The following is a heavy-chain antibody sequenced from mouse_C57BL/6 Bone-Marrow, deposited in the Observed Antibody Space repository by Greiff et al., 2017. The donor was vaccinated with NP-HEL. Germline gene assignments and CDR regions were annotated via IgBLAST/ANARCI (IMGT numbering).Heavy chain of an antibody. V-gene: IGHV5-2*01. CDR2: INSDGGST. Sequence: EVHLVESGGGLVQPGESLKLSCESNEYEFPSHDMSWVRKTPEKRLELVAAINSDGGSTYYPDTMERRFIISRDNTKKTLYLQMSSLRSEDTALYYCARINWDEGPYWYFDVWGTGTTVTVSS. D-gene: IGHD4-1*01. J-gene: IGHJ1*03. CDR3: ARINWDEGPYWYFDV. CDR1: EYEFPSHD.